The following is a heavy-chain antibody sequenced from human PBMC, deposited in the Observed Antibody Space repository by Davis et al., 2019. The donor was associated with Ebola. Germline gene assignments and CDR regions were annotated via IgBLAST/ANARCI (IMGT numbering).Heavy chain of an antibody. J-gene: IGHJ4*02. CDR3: ANSIAARPGY. V-gene: IGHV3-7*01. CDR2: IKQDGSEK. Sequence: GESLKISCAASGFTFNTCWMTWVRQAPGKGLEWVANIKQDGSEKYLVDSVKGRFTISRDNAKNSLYLQMNSLRAEDTAVYYCANSIAARPGYWGQGTLVTVSS. D-gene: IGHD6-6*01. CDR1: GFTFNTCW.